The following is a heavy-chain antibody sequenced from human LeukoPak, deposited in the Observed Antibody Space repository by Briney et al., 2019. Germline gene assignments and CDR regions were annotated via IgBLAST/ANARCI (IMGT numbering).Heavy chain of an antibody. CDR2: ISAYNGNT. J-gene: IGHJ2*01. CDR3: ARGGYSNYAYQWYFDL. CDR1: GYTFTSYG. Sequence: GASVKVSCKASGYTFTSYGISWVRQAPGQGLEWMGWISAYNGNTNHAQKLQGRVTMTTDTSTSTAYMELRSLTSDDTAVYYCARGGYSNYAYQWYFDLWGRGTLVTVSS. V-gene: IGHV1-18*01. D-gene: IGHD5-12*01.